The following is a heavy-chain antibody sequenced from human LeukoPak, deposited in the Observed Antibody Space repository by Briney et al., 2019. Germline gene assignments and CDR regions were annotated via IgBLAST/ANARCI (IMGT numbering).Heavy chain of an antibody. J-gene: IGHJ4*02. D-gene: IGHD4-17*01. CDR2: INHSGST. V-gene: IGHV4-34*01. CDR3: ARSNGDYRPYFDY. CDR1: GGSFSGYY. Sequence: PSEALSLTCAVYGGSFSGYYWSWIRQPPGKGLEWIGEINHSGSTNYNPSLKSRVTISVDTSKNQFSLKLSSVTAADTAVYYCARSNGDYRPYFDYWGQGTLVTVSS.